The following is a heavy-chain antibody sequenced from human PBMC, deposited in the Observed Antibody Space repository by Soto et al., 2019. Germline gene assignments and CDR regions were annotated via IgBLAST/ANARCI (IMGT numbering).Heavy chain of an antibody. CDR3: GSSASPDAY. V-gene: IGHV3-48*01. CDR2: IISGSTSV. J-gene: IGHJ4*02. CDR1: GFIFNSYS. D-gene: IGHD3-22*01. Sequence: EVQLVESGGGLVQPGGSLRLSCVASGFIFNSYSMNWVRQAPGKGLEWISYIISGSTSVFYADSVKGRFTISRDNAKNSLYLQMNSLRAEDTAVYYCGSSASPDAYWGQGTLVTVSS.